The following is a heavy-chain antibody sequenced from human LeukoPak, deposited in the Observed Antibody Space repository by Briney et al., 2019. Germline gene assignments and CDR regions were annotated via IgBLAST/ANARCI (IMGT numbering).Heavy chain of an antibody. CDR2: ISSSGSTI. CDR3: ARGYYYDSSGYYLYYFDY. J-gene: IGHJ4*02. D-gene: IGHD3-22*01. Sequence: GGSLRLSCAASGFTFSDYYMSWIRQAPGKGLEWVSYISSSGSTIYYADSVKGRFTISRDNAKNSLYLQMNSLRAEDTAVYYWARGYYYDSSGYYLYYFDYWGQGTLVTVSS. V-gene: IGHV3-11*04. CDR1: GFTFSDYY.